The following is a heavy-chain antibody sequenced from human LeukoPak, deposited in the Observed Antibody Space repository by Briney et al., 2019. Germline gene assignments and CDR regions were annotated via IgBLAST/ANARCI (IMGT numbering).Heavy chain of an antibody. CDR1: GYRFTSYW. J-gene: IGHJ3*02. D-gene: IGHD1-1*01. CDR3: ARSSAGAFDI. Sequence: GGSLKISCKGSGYRFTSYWIGWVRQRPGKGLEWMGIIYPGDSDTRYSPSFQGQVTISADKSISTPSLQWSSLKASDTAMYYCARSSAGAFDIWGQGTMVTVSS. V-gene: IGHV5-51*01. CDR2: IYPGDSDT.